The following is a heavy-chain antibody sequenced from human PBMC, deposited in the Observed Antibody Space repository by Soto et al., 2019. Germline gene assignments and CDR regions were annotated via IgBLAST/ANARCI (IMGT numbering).Heavy chain of an antibody. CDR1: GFTFSSYA. D-gene: IGHD4-17*01. CDR2: ISGSGGST. CDR3: AKDQRKRSYGDYEGY. J-gene: IGHJ4*02. Sequence: EVQLLESGGGLVQPGGSLRLSCAASGFTFSSYAMSWVRQAPGKGLEWVSAISGSGGSTYYADSVKGRFTISRDNSKNTLYLRMNSLRAEDTAVYYCAKDQRKRSYGDYEGYWGQGTLVTVSS. V-gene: IGHV3-23*01.